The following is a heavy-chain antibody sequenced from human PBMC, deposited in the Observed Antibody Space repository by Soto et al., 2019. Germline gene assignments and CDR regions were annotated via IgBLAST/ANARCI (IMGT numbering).Heavy chain of an antibody. Sequence: SETLSLTCSVSGGSIRSYYWSWIRQSPEKGLEWIGYFYHSGNSNYNPSLKSRVTISVDTSNNQLSLSLRSVTAADTAVYFCARISSVDPYGYVNGGLDVWGQGTTVTVSS. CDR2: FYHSGNS. CDR3: ARISSVDPYGYVNGGLDV. CDR1: GGSIRSYY. D-gene: IGHD5-18*01. V-gene: IGHV4-59*01. J-gene: IGHJ6*02.